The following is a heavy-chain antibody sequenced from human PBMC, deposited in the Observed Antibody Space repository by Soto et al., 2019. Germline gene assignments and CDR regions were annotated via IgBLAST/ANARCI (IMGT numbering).Heavy chain of an antibody. CDR2: INAGNGNT. J-gene: IGHJ4*02. CDR1: GYTFTSYA. V-gene: IGHV1-3*05. D-gene: IGHD2-8*02. CDR3: ARGDWWLFDY. Sequence: QVQLVQSGAEEKKPGASVKVSCKASGYTFTSYAIHWVRQAPGQRLEWMGWINAGNGNTKYSQKFQGRVTITRDTSASTAYMELSSMKSEDTAVYYCARGDWWLFDYWGQGTLVTVSS.